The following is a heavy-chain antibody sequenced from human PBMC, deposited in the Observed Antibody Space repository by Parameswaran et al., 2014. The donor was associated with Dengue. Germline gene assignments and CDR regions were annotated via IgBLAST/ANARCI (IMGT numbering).Heavy chain of an antibody. D-gene: IGHD4-17*01. CDR3: ARGTTTAY. J-gene: IGHJ4*02. Sequence: VRQAPGKGLEWVANIEQDGSEKYYVDSVKGRFTISRDNAKNSLYLQMNSLRAEDTAVYYCARGTTTAYWGQGTLVTVSS. V-gene: IGHV3-7*04. CDR2: IEQDGSEK.